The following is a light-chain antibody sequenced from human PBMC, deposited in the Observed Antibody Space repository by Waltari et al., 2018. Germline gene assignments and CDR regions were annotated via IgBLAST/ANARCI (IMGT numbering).Light chain of an antibody. V-gene: IGKV3-20*01. CDR2: DAS. Sequence: EIVLTQSPGTLSLSPGERATLSYRASQSVRSSNLAWYQEKPGQAPRPLISDASSRATGIPDRFSGSGSGTDFTLTISRLEPEDFAVYYCQQYGGSPWTFGQGTKVEIK. J-gene: IGKJ1*01. CDR1: QSVRSSN. CDR3: QQYGGSPWT.